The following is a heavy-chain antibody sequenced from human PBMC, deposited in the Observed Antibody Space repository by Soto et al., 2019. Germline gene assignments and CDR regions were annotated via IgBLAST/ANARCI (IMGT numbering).Heavy chain of an antibody. V-gene: IGHV3-30*18. CDR3: AKDRVVVVPAAIMNYYYGMDV. D-gene: IGHD2-2*02. J-gene: IGHJ6*02. CDR1: GFTFSSYG. CDR2: ISYDGSNK. Sequence: PGGSLRLSCAASGFTFSSYGMHWVRQAPGKGLEWVAVISYDGSNKYYADSVKGRFTISRDNSKNTLYLQMNSLRAEDTAVYYCAKDRVVVVPAAIMNYYYGMDVWGQGTTVPVSS.